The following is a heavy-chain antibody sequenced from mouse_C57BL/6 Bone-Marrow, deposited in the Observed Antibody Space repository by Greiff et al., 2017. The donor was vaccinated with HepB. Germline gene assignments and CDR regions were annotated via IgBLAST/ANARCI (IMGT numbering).Heavy chain of an antibody. CDR2: IDPETGGT. CDR3: TKGRDYAMDY. V-gene: IGHV1-15*01. Sequence: QVHVKQSGADLVRPGASVTLSCKASGYTFTDYEMHWVKQTPVHGLEWIGAIDPETGGTAYNQKFKGKAILTADKSSSTAYMELRSLTSEDSAVYYCTKGRDYAMDYWGQGTSVTVSS. J-gene: IGHJ4*01. CDR1: GYTFTDYE.